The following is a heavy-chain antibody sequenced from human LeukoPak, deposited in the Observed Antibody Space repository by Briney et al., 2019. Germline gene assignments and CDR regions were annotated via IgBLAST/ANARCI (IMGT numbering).Heavy chain of an antibody. D-gene: IGHD2-2*01. Sequence: SVKVSCKASGGTFSSYTISWVRQAPGQGLEWMGRIIPILGIANYAQKLQGRVTITADKSTSTAYMELSSLRSEDTAVYYCARVESTSCYGCIDYWGQGTLVTVSS. J-gene: IGHJ4*02. CDR1: GGTFSSYT. CDR3: ARVESTSCYGCIDY. V-gene: IGHV1-69*02. CDR2: IIPILGIA.